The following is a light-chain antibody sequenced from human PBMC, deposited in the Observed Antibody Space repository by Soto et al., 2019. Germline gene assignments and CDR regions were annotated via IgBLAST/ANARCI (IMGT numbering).Light chain of an antibody. CDR2: DAS. J-gene: IGKJ2*01. CDR1: QSVSSY. V-gene: IGKV3-11*01. Sequence: EIVLTQSPATLSLSPGERATLSCRASQSVSSYLAWYQQKPGQAPRLLIYDASNRATGIPARFSGSGSGTDFTLTISSLEPEDFAVYYCPPRSNSPYTFGQGTKLEIK. CDR3: PPRSNSPYT.